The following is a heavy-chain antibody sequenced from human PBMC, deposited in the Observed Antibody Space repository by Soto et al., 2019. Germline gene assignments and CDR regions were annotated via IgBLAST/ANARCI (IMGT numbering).Heavy chain of an antibody. V-gene: IGHV4-59*01. D-gene: IGHD3-22*01. CDR2: IYYSGST. Sequence: SETLSLTCTVSGGSISSYYWSWIRQPPGKGLEWIGYIYYSGSTNYNPSLKSRVTISVDTSKNQFSLKLSSVTAADTAVYYCARDRDYYDSSGFGLGYYYYGMDVWGQGTTVTVSS. J-gene: IGHJ6*02. CDR1: GGSISSYY. CDR3: ARDRDYYDSSGFGLGYYYYGMDV.